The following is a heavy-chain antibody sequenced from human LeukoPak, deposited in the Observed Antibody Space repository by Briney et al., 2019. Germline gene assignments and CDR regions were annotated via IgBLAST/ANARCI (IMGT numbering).Heavy chain of an antibody. CDR3: ARDTYYYDSSGYRFDY. CDR1: GFTFSSYG. J-gene: IGHJ4*02. Sequence: HPGRSLRLSCAASGFTFSSYGMHWVRQAPGKGLEWVAVIWYDGNNKYYADSVKGRFTISRDNSKNTLYLQMNSLRAEDTAVYYCARDTYYYDSSGYRFDYWGQGTLVTVSS. V-gene: IGHV3-33*01. CDR2: IWYDGNNK. D-gene: IGHD3-22*01.